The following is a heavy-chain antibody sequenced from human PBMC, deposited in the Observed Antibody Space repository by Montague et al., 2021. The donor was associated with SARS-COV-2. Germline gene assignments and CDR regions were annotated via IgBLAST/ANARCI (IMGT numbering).Heavy chain of an antibody. J-gene: IGHJ6*02. CDR2: IDWDDDK. CDR1: GFSLSTSGMC. D-gene: IGHD3-9*01. V-gene: IGHV2-70*11. CDR3: ARRTDYILTGYDYGMDV. Sequence: PALVKPTQTLTLTCTFSGFSLSTSGMCVSWIRQPPGKALEWLARIDWDDDKYYSPSLKTRLTISKDTSRNQVVLTMTNMDPVDTATYYCARRTDYILTGYDYGMDVWGQGTTVTVSS.